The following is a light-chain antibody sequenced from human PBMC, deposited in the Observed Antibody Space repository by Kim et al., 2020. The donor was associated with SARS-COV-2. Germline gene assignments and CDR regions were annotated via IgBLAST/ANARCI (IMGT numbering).Light chain of an antibody. J-gene: IGKJ4*01. Sequence: EIVLTQSPATLSLSPGERATLSCRASQSVSSHLAWYQQKPGQAPRLLIYEASTRATGIPASFSGSGSGTDFTLTISSLEPEDFAVYYCPPRSNWPLAFGRGNKV. CDR1: QSVSSH. CDR3: PPRSNWPLA. CDR2: EAS. V-gene: IGKV3-11*01.